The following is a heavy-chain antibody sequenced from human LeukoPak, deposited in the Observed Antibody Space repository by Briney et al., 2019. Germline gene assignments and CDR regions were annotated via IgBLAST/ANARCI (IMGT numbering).Heavy chain of an antibody. CDR2: VSGYNGNT. CDR1: GYTFSRHG. D-gene: IGHD3-22*01. CDR3: AKDIHPGLDSGASCCFDY. V-gene: IGHV1-18*01. J-gene: IGHJ4*02. Sequence: ASVKVSCKTSGYTFSRHGITWVRQAPGQGLEWMGWVSGYNGNTNYAQNVQGRVTMTTDTSTNTAYMELRSVRPDDTAVYYCAKDIHPGLDSGASCCFDYWGQGTPVTVSS.